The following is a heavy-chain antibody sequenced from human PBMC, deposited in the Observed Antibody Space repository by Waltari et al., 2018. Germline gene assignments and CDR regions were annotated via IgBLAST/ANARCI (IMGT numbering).Heavy chain of an antibody. J-gene: IGHJ4*02. CDR1: GFTFSYYR. Sequence: EVQLVESGGGLVLPGGSLRLSCEASGFTFSYYRMNWVRQAPGKGLEWVSYISSTSSTIYYAESVKGRFTISRDNAKNSLFLQMNSLRAEDTGVYFCARGDSSLYYFDYWGQGTLVTVSS. CDR3: ARGDSSLYYFDY. CDR2: ISSTSSTI. V-gene: IGHV3-48*01. D-gene: IGHD6-13*01.